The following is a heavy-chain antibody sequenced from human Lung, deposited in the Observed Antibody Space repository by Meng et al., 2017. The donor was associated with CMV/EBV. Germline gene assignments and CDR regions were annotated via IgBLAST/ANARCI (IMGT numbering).Heavy chain of an antibody. CDR3: VTGGGDGYGYLGR. CDR2: VDPEDGET. Sequence: WKLSGYTFTDYYVHWVHQAPGKGLEGMGLVDPEDGETVYAEKFAGRLTILVDRSAHSSSMALTSLKSADTAVFYCVTGGGDGYGYLGRWGQGTLVTVSS. D-gene: IGHD5-18*01. CDR1: GYTFTDYY. V-gene: IGHV1-69-2*01. J-gene: IGHJ4*02.